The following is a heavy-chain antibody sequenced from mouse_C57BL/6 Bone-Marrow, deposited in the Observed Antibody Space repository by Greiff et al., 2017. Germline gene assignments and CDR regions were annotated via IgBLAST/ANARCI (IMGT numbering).Heavy chain of an antibody. J-gene: IGHJ1*03. CDR2: IYPGDGDT. Sequence: QVQLKESGPELVKPGASVKISCKASGYAFSRSWMNWVKQRPGKGLEWIGRIYPGDGDTNYNGKFKGKATLTADKSSSTAYMQLSSLTSEDSAVYFCAKGYFDVWGTGTTVTVSS. V-gene: IGHV1-82*01. CDR1: GYAFSRSW. CDR3: AKGYFDV.